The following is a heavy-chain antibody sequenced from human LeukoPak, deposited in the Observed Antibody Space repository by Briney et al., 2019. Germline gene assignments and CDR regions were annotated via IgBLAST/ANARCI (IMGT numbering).Heavy chain of an antibody. Sequence: PGGSLRLSCAASGITFGNNWMHWVRQGPGKGLVWISRINSDGGGAIYADSVKGGFTVSRDNAKNTLYLQMNSLRAEETAVYYCARDVPHDWFDTWGQGTLVTVSS. V-gene: IGHV3-74*01. CDR1: GITFGNNW. CDR2: INSDGGGA. J-gene: IGHJ5*02. CDR3: ARDVPHDWFDT.